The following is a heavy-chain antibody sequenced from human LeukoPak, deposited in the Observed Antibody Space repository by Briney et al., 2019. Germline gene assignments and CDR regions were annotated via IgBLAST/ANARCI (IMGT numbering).Heavy chain of an antibody. V-gene: IGHV1-69*05. D-gene: IGHD3-22*01. Sequence: SVKASCKASGGTFSGYAISWVRQAPGQGLEWMGRIIPIFGTANYAQKFQGRVTITTDESTSTAYMELSSLRSEDTAVYYCARAVHYDSSGYTLTPYFDYWGQGTLVTVSS. CDR1: GGTFSGYA. J-gene: IGHJ4*02. CDR2: IIPIFGTA. CDR3: ARAVHYDSSGYTLTPYFDY.